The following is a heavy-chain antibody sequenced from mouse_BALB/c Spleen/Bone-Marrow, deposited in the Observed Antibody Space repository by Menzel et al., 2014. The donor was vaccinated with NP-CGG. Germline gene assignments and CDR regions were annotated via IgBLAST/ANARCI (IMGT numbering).Heavy chain of an antibody. CDR2: IDPSTGRT. D-gene: IGHD2-2*01. Sequence: VQLQQSGAALVKPGASVKLSCKASGYTFTSYWMQWVKQRPGQGLEWIGEIDPSTGRTGYNKKFKSQTTLTVDKSASTAYMHLSSLTSEDAGVYYCARINGYDYWGQGTPLTVSS. J-gene: IGHJ2*01. CDR1: GYTFTSYW. V-gene: IGHV1S81*02. CDR3: ARINGYDY.